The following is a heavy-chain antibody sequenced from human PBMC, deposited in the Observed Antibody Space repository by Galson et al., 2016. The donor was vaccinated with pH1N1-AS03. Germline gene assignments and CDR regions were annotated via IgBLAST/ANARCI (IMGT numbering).Heavy chain of an antibody. CDR2: IHSGGGT. D-gene: IGHD5-24*01. CDR3: ARDLEMHTAH. J-gene: IGHJ4*02. CDR1: GFRVSSDS. Sequence: SLRLSCAASGFRVSSDSMTWVRQAPGKGLEWVSVIHSGGGTYYAGSVKGRFSPSRDNFKNTVDLQMNRLRTEDTAGYYCARDLEMHTAHGGQGTLVTVSS. V-gene: IGHV3-53*05.